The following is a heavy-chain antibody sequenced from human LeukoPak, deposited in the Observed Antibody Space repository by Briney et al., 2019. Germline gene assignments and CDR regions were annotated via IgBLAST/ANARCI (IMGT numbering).Heavy chain of an antibody. J-gene: IGHJ5*02. CDR1: GGSISSGGYS. CDR3: ARGFEDYYGSGSYPNWFDP. CDR2: INHSGST. V-gene: IGHV4-30-2*01. Sequence: SQTLSLTCAVSGGSISSGGYSWSWIRQPPGKGLEWIGEINHSGSTNYNPSLKSRVTISVDTSKNQFSLKLSSVTAADTAVYYCARGFEDYYGSGSYPNWFDPWGQGTLVTVSS. D-gene: IGHD3-10*01.